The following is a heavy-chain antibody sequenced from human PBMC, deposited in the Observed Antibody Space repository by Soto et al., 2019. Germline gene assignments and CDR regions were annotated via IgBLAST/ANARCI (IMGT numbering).Heavy chain of an antibody. V-gene: IGHV4-59*01. CDR2: VYYSGST. J-gene: IGHJ5*02. Sequence: PSETLCLTCTVSVGSIFISYWTWIRQPPGKGLEWIGNVYYSGSTNYNPSLKSRITISVDTSKNQLSLNLSSVTAADTAVYYCARVPDASSWFDPWGQGTMVTVSS. CDR3: ARVPDASSWFDP. CDR1: VGSIFISY.